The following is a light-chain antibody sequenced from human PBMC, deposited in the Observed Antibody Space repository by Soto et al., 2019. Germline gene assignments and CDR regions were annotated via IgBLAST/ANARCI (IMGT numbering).Light chain of an antibody. CDR3: QQYGSSPRT. Sequence: EIVLTQSPGTLSLSPGERATLSCRASQSVSNNYLAWYQQKPGQAPRLLIYGASNRATGIPDRVSGSGSGTDFTLTISRLEPEDFAVYYCQQYGSSPRTFGQGTKVDIK. V-gene: IGKV3-20*01. CDR2: GAS. J-gene: IGKJ1*01. CDR1: QSVSNNY.